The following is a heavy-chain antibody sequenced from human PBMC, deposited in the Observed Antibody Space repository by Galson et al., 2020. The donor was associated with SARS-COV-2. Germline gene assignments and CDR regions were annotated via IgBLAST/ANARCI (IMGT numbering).Heavy chain of an antibody. V-gene: IGHV4-31*03. Sequence: SETLSLTCTVSGGSISSGGYYWSWIRQHPGKGLEWIGYIYYSGSTYYNPSLKSRVTISVDTSKNQFSLKLSSVTAADTAVYYCARAMVWGASYNWFDPWGQGTLVTVSS. J-gene: IGHJ5*02. CDR1: GGSISSGGYY. D-gene: IGHD3-10*01. CDR2: IYYSGST. CDR3: ARAMVWGASYNWFDP.